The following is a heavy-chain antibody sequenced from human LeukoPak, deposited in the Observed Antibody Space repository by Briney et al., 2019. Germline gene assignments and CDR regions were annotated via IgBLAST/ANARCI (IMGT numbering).Heavy chain of an antibody. V-gene: IGHV3-48*04. J-gene: IGHJ4*02. CDR3: ARESWQYYYDSSGYVY. D-gene: IGHD3-22*01. CDR2: ISRSSSTI. CDR1: GFTFSSYS. Sequence: TGGSLRLSCAASGFTFSSYSMNWLRQAPGKGLEWVSYISRSSSTIYYADSVKGRFTISRDNAKNSLYLQMNSLRAEDTAVYYCARESWQYYYDSSGYVYWGQGTLVTVSS.